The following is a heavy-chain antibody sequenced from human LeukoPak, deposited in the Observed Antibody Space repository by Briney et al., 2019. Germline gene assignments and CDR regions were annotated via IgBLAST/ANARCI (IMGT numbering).Heavy chain of an antibody. CDR3: AKTQTWNYMSYYYYYMDV. D-gene: IGHD1-7*01. J-gene: IGHJ6*03. CDR2: ISGKGDET. V-gene: IGHV3-23*01. CDR1: GFNFWNFV. Sequence: GGSLTLSCATSGFNFWNFVVNWDRQAPAKGLEWVSAISGKGDETYYRDSVKGRFTISKDSGDDTVYLEMNHLTVEHTAVYYCAKTQTWNYMSYYYYYMDVWGKGTAVTVSS.